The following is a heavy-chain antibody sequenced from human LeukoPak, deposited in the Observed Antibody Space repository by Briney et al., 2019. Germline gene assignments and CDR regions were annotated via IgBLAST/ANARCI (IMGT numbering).Heavy chain of an antibody. CDR2: ISGSGGST. D-gene: IGHD5-18*01. V-gene: IGHV3-23*01. Sequence: GGSLRLSCAASGFTFSSYAMSWVRQAPGKGLEWVSAISGSGGSTYYADSVKGWFTISRDNSKNTLYLQMNSLRAEDTAVYYCAKLGYSHPKGSFDYWGQGTLVTVSS. J-gene: IGHJ4*02. CDR1: GFTFSSYA. CDR3: AKLGYSHPKGSFDY.